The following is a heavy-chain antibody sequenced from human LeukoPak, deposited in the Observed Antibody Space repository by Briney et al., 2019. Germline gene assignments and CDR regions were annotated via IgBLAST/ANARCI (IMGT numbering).Heavy chain of an antibody. CDR3: ARDYYGSGSYCLDY. J-gene: IGHJ4*02. CDR2: ISSSSSYI. V-gene: IGHV3-21*01. Sequence: GGSLRLSCAASGFTFSSYSMNWVRQAPGKGLEWVSSISSSSSYIYYADSVKGRFTISRDNAKNSLYLQMNSLRAGDTAVYYCARDYYGSGSYCLDYWGQGTLVTVSS. D-gene: IGHD3-10*01. CDR1: GFTFSSYS.